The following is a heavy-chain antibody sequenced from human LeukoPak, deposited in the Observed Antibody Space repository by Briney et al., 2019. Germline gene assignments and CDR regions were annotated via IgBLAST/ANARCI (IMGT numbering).Heavy chain of an antibody. V-gene: IGHV3-21*06. Sequence: GGSLRLSCATSGFTFTDYGMNWVRQAPGKGLEWVSSISTVSTYTFYGDSVKGRFTISRDNRKNILYLQMSSLSAEDTAVYYCTRDGNGYYYYNYMDVWGKGTTVTVSS. CDR3: TRDGNGYYYYNYMDV. D-gene: IGHD1-14*01. J-gene: IGHJ6*03. CDR1: GFTFTDYG. CDR2: ISTVSTYT.